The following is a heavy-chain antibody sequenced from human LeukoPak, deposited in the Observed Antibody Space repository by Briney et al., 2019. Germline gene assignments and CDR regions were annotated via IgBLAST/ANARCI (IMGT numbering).Heavy chain of an antibody. V-gene: IGHV4-39*01. D-gene: IGHD1-1*01. Sequence: SETLSLTCTVSGGSFSSYYWGWIRQPPGKGLEWIGSIYYSGSTYYNPSLKSRVTISVDTSKNQFSLKLSSVTAADTAVYYCARHPERVYSWFDPWGQGTLVTVSS. CDR2: IYYSGST. CDR1: GGSFSSYY. J-gene: IGHJ5*02. CDR3: ARHPERVYSWFDP.